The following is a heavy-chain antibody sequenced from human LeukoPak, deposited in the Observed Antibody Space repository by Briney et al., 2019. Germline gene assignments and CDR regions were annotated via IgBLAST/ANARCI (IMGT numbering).Heavy chain of an antibody. Sequence: TGGSLILSCAASGFTFSSYGMSWFRQAPGKGLEWLSAISGSGGSTYYADSVQGRFTISRDNSKNTLYLQMSSLRAEDTAVYYCANSPKSDYWGQGTLVTVSS. CDR1: GFTFSSYG. V-gene: IGHV3-23*01. CDR2: ISGSGGST. CDR3: ANSPKSDY. J-gene: IGHJ4*02.